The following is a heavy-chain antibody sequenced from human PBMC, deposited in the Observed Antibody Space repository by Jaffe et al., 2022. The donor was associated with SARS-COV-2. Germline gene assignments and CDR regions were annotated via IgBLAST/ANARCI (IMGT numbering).Heavy chain of an antibody. CDR1: GGSISSGGYY. D-gene: IGHD3-22*01. J-gene: IGHJ2*01. V-gene: IGHV4-31*03. Sequence: QVQLQESGPGLVKPSQTLSLTCTVSGGSISSGGYYWSWIRQHPGKGLEWIGYIYYSGSTYYNPSLKSRVTISVDTSKNQFSLKLSSVTAADTAVYYCARDSHDSSGYYREWYFDLWGRGTLVTVSS. CDR2: IYYSGST. CDR3: ARDSHDSSGYYREWYFDL.